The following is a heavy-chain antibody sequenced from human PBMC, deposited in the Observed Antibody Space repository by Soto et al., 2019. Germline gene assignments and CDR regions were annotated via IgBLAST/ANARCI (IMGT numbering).Heavy chain of an antibody. CDR2: ISWNSGSI. CDR1: GFTFDDYA. V-gene: IGHV3-9*01. Sequence: GGSLRLSCAASGFTFDDYAMHWVRQAPGKGLEWVSGISWNSGSIGYADSVKGRFTISRDNAKNSLYLQMNSLRAEDTALYYCAKVGEITFGGEMVGYYFDYWGQGTLVTVSS. D-gene: IGHD3-16*01. CDR3: AKVGEITFGGEMVGYYFDY. J-gene: IGHJ4*02.